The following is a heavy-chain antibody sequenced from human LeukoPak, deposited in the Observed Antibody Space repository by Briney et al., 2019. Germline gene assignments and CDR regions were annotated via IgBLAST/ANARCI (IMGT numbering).Heavy chain of an antibody. V-gene: IGHV3-7*01. J-gene: IGHJ4*02. CDR1: GLTFSESW. CDR3: ARDTHFIDF. CDR2: IKEDGTDK. Sequence: PGGSLRLSCAASGLTFSESWMTWVRQAPGKGLEWVANIKEDGTDKYYLDSVRGRFTISRDNSKNSLYLQMNSLRVEDTGEYFCARDTHFIDFWGQGALVTVSS.